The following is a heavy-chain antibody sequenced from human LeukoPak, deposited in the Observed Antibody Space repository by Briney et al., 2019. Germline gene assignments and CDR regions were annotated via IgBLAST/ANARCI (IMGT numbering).Heavy chain of an antibody. CDR3: VRAAHYDYVWGSYPDY. J-gene: IGHJ4*02. D-gene: IGHD3-16*02. CDR1: GFAFSDYS. Sequence: GGSLRLSCAASGFAFSDYSMNWVRQAPGKGLEWVSYISSSDNTIHYADSVKGRFTISRDNAKNSLYLEMNSLRDEDTAVYYCVRAAHYDYVWGSYPDYWGQGTLVTVSS. CDR2: ISSSDNTI. V-gene: IGHV3-48*02.